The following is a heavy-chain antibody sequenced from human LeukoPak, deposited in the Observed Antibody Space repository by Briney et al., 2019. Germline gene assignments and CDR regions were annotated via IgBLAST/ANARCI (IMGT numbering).Heavy chain of an antibody. Sequence: GGSLRLSCGASGITFSSYSMNWVRQAPGKELEWVSYISSSGSTKYYADSVKGRFTISRDNARNSLYLQMNSLRAEDTAVYFCARGGLSIMGYWGQGTLVTVSS. CDR3: ARGGLSIMGY. CDR1: GITFSSYS. CDR2: ISSSGSTK. J-gene: IGHJ4*02. V-gene: IGHV3-48*01. D-gene: IGHD2/OR15-2a*01.